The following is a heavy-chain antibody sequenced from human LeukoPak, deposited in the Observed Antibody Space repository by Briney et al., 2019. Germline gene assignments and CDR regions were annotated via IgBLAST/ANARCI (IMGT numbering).Heavy chain of an antibody. CDR2: INPSGGST. V-gene: IGHV1-46*01. D-gene: IGHD3-10*01. Sequence: ASVKVSCKASGYTFTSYYMHWVRQAPGQGLEWMGIINPSGGSTSYAQKFQGRVTMTRDTSTSTVYMELSSLRSEDTAVYYCARGLYYYGSGSYSGRWFDPWGQGTLVTVSS. CDR3: ARGLYYYGSGSYSGRWFDP. J-gene: IGHJ5*02. CDR1: GYTFTSYY.